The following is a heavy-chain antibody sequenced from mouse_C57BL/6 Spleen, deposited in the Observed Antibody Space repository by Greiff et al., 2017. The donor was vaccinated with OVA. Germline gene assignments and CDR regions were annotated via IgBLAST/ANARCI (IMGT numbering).Heavy chain of an antibody. CDR2: IDPSDSET. V-gene: IGHV1-52*01. CDR3: ATYGSGLYAIDY. D-gene: IGHD1-1*01. CDR1: GYTFTSYW. Sequence: VQLQQPGAELVRPGSSVKLSCKASGYTFTSYWMHWVKQRPIQGLEWIGNIDPSDSETHYNQKFKDKATLTVDKSSSTAYMQLSSLTSEDSAVYYCATYGSGLYAIDYWGQGTSVTVSS. J-gene: IGHJ4*01.